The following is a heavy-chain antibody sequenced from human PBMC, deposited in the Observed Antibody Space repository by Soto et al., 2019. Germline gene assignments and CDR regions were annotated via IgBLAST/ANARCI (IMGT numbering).Heavy chain of an antibody. CDR3: ARSVGYDFWSRAEAGMDV. V-gene: IGHV4-59*01. J-gene: IGHJ6*01. Sequence: PSETLSLTCTVSGGSISSYYWSWSRQPPGKVLEWIGYIYYSGSTNYNPSLKSRVTISVDTSKNQFSLKLSSVTAADTAVYYPARSVGYDFWSRAEAGMDVWGQGTTVTFAS. CDR1: GGSISSYY. CDR2: IYYSGST. D-gene: IGHD3-3*01.